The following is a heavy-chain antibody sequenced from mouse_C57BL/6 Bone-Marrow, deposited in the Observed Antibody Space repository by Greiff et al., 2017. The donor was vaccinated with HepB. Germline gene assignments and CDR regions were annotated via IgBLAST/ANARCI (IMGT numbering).Heavy chain of an antibody. CDR3: LSSYGYFDY. CDR2: IDPENGDT. D-gene: IGHD1-1*01. CDR1: GFNIKDDY. J-gene: IGHJ2*01. V-gene: IGHV14-4*01. Sequence: EVQLQQSGAELVRPGASVKLSCTASGFNIKDDYMHWVKQRPEQGLEWIGWIDPENGDTEYASKFQGKATITADTSSNTAYLQLSSLTSEDTAVYYCLSSYGYFDYWGQGTTLTVSS.